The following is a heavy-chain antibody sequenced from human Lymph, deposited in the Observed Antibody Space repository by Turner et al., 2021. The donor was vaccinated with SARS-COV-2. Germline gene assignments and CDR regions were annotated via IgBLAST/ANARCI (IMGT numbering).Heavy chain of an antibody. J-gene: IGHJ4*02. V-gene: IGHV3-21*01. CDR2: ISSISSYI. Sequence: EVQLVESGGGLVEPGGSLRLSCAASGFTFSTYSMNWVRQAPGKGLEWISSISSISSYIYYADSVKGRFTISIDDAKNSLYLQMNSLRAEDTAVYYCARDIPTTADYFDYWGQGTMVTVSS. CDR1: GFTFSTYS. CDR3: ARDIPTTADYFDY. D-gene: IGHD4-17*01.